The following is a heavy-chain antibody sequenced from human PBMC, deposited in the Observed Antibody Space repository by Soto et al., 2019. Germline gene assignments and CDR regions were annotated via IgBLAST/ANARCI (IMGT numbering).Heavy chain of an antibody. CDR2: LYDVDGT. D-gene: IGHD4-4*01. Sequence: DVQLVESGGGLIQPGGSLRLSCAAFGLTVSGKKYMAWVRQAPGKGLEWVSGLYDVDGTYYADSVKGRVTTSGDSSKTIVYLQMDSLRPDDTAVYYCASWHLQEHAYDVWGQGTTVTVSS. V-gene: IGHV3-53*01. CDR3: ASWHLQEHAYDV. J-gene: IGHJ3*01. CDR1: GLTVSGKKY.